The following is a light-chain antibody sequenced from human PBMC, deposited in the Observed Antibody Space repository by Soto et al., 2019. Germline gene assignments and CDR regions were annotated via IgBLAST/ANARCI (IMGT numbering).Light chain of an antibody. CDR3: QQYVNSPVT. J-gene: IGKJ2*01. V-gene: IGKV3-20*01. CDR1: QRVNSSY. CDR2: GAS. Sequence: EIVLTQSPDTLYLSPGEGATLSCRASQRVNSSYLAWYQQKPGQAPRLLISGASDRATGVPARVSGSGYGTDFTLTISILEPEDFAVYYCQQYVNSPVTFGQGTKLQIK.